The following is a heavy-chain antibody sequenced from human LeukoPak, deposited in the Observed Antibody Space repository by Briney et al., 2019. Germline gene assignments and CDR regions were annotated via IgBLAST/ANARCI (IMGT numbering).Heavy chain of an antibody. Sequence: PGGSLRLSCAASGFTFSDYYMSWIRQAPGKGLEWVSAISGSGGSTYYADSVKGRFTISRDNSKNTLYLQMNSLRAEDTAVYYCAKAGITMVRGVIKGPGYFDYWGQGTLVTVSS. V-gene: IGHV3-23*01. CDR3: AKAGITMVRGVIKGPGYFDY. J-gene: IGHJ4*02. CDR2: ISGSGGST. CDR1: GFTFSDYY. D-gene: IGHD3-10*01.